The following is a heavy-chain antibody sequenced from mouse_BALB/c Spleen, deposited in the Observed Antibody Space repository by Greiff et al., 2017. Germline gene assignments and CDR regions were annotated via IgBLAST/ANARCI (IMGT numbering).Heavy chain of an antibody. J-gene: IGHJ2*01. CDR1: GFTFSDYY. CDR2: ISDGGSYT. V-gene: IGHV5-4*02. Sequence: EVMLVESGGGLVKPGGSLKLSCAASGFTFSDYYMYWVRQTPEKRLEWVATISDGGSYTYYPDSVKGRFTISRDNAKNNLYLQMSSPKSEDTAMYYCARDSYGYDDYWGQGTTLTVAS. CDR3: ARDSYGYDDY. D-gene: IGHD2-2*01.